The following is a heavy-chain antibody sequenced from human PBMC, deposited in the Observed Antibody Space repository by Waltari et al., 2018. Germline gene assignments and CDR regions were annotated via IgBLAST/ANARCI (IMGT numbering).Heavy chain of an antibody. D-gene: IGHD6-19*01. J-gene: IGHJ4*02. V-gene: IGHV5-51*03. Sequence: EVQLVQSGAEVKKPGESLKISCKGSGYTFSSHWIGWARQMPGKGLEWMGIIYPGDSDTRYSPSFEGQVTISADKSISTAYLQWSSLKTSDTAMYYCARRPTGSSGYYGYHFDSWGQGTLVTVSS. CDR2: IYPGDSDT. CDR3: ARRPTGSSGYYGYHFDS. CDR1: GYTFSSHW.